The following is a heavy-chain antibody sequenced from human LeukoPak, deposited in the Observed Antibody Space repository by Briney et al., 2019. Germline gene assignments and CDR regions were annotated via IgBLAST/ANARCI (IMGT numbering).Heavy chain of an antibody. J-gene: IGHJ6*02. CDR3: AKEAYYYDSRGYYNYYYYGMDV. CDR2: ISHDGSNK. Sequence: GGSLRLSCAASGFXFSSYGMHWVRQAPGKGLEWVASISHDGSNKYYADSVRGRFTISRDNSKNTLYLQMNSLRAEDTAVYSCAKEAYYYDSRGYYNYYYYGMDVWGQGTTVTVSS. CDR1: GFXFSSYG. V-gene: IGHV3-30*18. D-gene: IGHD3-22*01.